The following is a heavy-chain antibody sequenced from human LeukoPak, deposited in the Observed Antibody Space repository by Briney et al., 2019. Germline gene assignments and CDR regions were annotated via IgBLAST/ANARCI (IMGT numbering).Heavy chain of an antibody. CDR2: MNPNSGNT. J-gene: IGHJ5*02. Sequence: ASGKVSCKASGYTFTSYDINWVRQATGQGLEWMGWMNPNSGNTGYAQKFQGRVTMTRNTSISTAYMELSSLRSEDTAVYYCARGVGQCSGGSCYYNWFDPWGQGTLVTVSS. V-gene: IGHV1-8*01. CDR3: ARGVGQCSGGSCYYNWFDP. D-gene: IGHD2-15*01. CDR1: GYTFTSYD.